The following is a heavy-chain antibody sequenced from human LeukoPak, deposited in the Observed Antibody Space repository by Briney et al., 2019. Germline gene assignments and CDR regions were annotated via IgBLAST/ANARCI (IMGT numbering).Heavy chain of an antibody. CDR2: IYYSGST. Sequence: SETLSLTCTVSGGSISSSSCYWGWIRPPPGKGLEWFGCIYYSGSTYYTPSFRGRVTISVSTSKNQFSLKLSSVTDAATAWYSCARRSKYYYNSTGYYYASYFAYGRQGTLPTAPS. D-gene: IGHD3-22*01. V-gene: IGHV4-39*01. J-gene: IGHJ4*02. CDR1: GGSISSSSCY. CDR3: ARRSKYYYNSTGYYYASYFAY.